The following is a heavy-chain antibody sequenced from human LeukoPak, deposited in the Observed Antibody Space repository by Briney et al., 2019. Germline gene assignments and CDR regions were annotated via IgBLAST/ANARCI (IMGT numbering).Heavy chain of an antibody. D-gene: IGHD4/OR15-4a*01. CDR1: GYTFTSYG. Sequence: GASVKVSCKASGYTFTSYGISWVRQAPGQGLEWMGWISAYNGNTNYAQNLQGRVTMTTDTSTSTAYMELRSLRSDDTAMYYCARDFIGANYYYAMDVWGKGTTVTVSS. J-gene: IGHJ6*04. CDR2: ISAYNGNT. CDR3: ARDFIGANYYYAMDV. V-gene: IGHV1-18*04.